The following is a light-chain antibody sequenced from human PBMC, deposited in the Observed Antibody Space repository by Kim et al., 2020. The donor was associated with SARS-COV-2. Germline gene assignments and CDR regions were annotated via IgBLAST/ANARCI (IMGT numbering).Light chain of an antibody. CDR1: SLRSYY. Sequence: SSELTQDPAVSVALGQTVRITCQGDSLRSYYASWYQQKPGQAPVLVIYGKNNRPSGIPDRFSGSSSGNTASLTITGAQAEDEADYYCNSRDSSGNHSVFGTGTKVT. CDR3: NSRDSSGNHSV. CDR2: GKN. J-gene: IGLJ1*01. V-gene: IGLV3-19*01.